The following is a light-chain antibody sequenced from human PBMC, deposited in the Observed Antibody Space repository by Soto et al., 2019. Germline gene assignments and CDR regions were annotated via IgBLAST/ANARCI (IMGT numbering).Light chain of an antibody. Sequence: EIVLTQSPGTLSLSPGERATLSCRASQSVNSRYLAWYQQKPGQAPRLLIYAASSRAAGIPDRFSGSGSGTDFTLTISRLEPEDFAVYYCQQRSNWITFGQGTRLEIK. CDR3: QQRSNWIT. V-gene: IGKV3D-20*02. CDR1: QSVNSRY. J-gene: IGKJ5*01. CDR2: AAS.